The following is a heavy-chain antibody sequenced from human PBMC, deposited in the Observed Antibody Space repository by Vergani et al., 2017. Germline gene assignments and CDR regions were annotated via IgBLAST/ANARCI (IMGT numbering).Heavy chain of an antibody. J-gene: IGHJ4*02. CDR2: IYTSGST. Sequence: QVQLQESGPGLVKPSQTLSLTCTVSGGSISSGSYYWSWIRQPAGKGLEWIGRIYTSGSTNYNPSLKSRVTISVHTSKNQFSLKLSSVTAADTAVYYCARSARDGSGSYWGQGTLVTVSS. CDR3: ARSARDGSGSY. D-gene: IGHD3-10*01. CDR1: GGSISSGSYY. V-gene: IGHV4-61*02.